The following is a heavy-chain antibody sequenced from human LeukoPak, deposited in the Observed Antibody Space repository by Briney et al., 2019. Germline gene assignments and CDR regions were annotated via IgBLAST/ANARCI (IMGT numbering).Heavy chain of an antibody. CDR1: GFTFDDYA. V-gene: IGHV3-9*01. D-gene: IGHD3-10*01. J-gene: IGHJ4*02. CDR2: ISWNSGSI. Sequence: PGRSLRLSCAASGFTFDDYAMHWVRQAPGKGLEWVSGISWNSGSIGYADSVKGRFTISRDNAKNSLYLQMNSLRAEDTAVYYCARDLGGGVRGVIVDYWGQGTLVTVSS. CDR3: ARDLGGGVRGVIVDY.